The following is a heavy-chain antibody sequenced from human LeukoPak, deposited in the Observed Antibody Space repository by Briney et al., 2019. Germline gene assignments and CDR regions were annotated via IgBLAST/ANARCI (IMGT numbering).Heavy chain of an antibody. CDR3: AYSGSYGHLGY. CDR1: GGSISSNAYY. CDR2: IYSSVST. D-gene: IGHD1-26*01. Sequence: SETLSLTRTVSGGSISSNAYYWAWIRQPPGKGLEWIGSIYSSVSTYYNPSLKSRVTISVDTSKNQFSLRLSSVTAADTALYYCAYSGSYGHLGYWGQGIPVTVAS. V-gene: IGHV4-39*01. J-gene: IGHJ4*02.